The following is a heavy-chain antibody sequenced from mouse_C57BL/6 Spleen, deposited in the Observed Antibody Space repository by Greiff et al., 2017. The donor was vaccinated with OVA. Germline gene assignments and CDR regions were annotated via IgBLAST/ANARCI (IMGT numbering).Heavy chain of an antibody. CDR2: INPNNGGT. V-gene: IGHV1-22*01. J-gene: IGHJ2*01. CDR1: GYTFTDYN. Sequence: VQLKESGPELVKPGASVKMSCKASGYTFTDYNMPWVKQSHGKSLEWIGYINPNNGGTSYNQKFKGKATLTVNKSSSTAYMELRSLTSEDSAVYYCARSGPYYYGYWGQGTTLTVSS. D-gene: IGHD1-1*01. CDR3: ARSGPYYYGY.